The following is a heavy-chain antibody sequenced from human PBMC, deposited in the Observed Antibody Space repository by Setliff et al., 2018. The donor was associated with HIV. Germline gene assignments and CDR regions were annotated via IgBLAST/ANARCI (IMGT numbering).Heavy chain of an antibody. CDR1: GGTFSTHA. Sequence: SVKVSCKASGGTFSTHAINWVRQAPGQGLEWMGGIIPIFGTTHYAQKFQGRVTITTDESTSTAYMELSSLRSEDTAVYYCARDHLADYYFDYCGQGTLVTVSA. D-gene: IGHD3-3*01. CDR2: IIPIFGTT. J-gene: IGHJ4*02. CDR3: ARDHLADYYFDY. V-gene: IGHV1-69*05.